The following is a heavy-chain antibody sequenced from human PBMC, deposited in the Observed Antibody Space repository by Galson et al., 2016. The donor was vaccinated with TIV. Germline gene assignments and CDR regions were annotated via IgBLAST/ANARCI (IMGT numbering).Heavy chain of an antibody. CDR2: IIPLFRTT. CDR1: GGTFSSYV. V-gene: IGHV1-69*13. Sequence: SVKVSCKASGGTFSSYVFNWVRLAPGQGLEWMGGIIPLFRTTNYAQKFQGRVTITADESTNTAYMELNSLRSGDTAVYYCASDRNTAFDTYHQYYGMDVWGQGTTVTVSS. CDR3: ASDRNTAFDTYHQYYGMDV. D-gene: IGHD5-18*01. J-gene: IGHJ6*02.